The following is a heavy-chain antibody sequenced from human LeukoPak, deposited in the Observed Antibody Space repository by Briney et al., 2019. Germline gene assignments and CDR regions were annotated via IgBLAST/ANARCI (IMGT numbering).Heavy chain of an antibody. V-gene: IGHV1-69*13. CDR2: IIPIFGTA. J-gene: IGHJ4*02. CDR3: ARDHDYCSGGSCYRPFDY. CDR1: GGTFSSYA. Sequence: ASVKVSYKASGGTFSSYAISWVRQAPGQGLEWMGGIIPIFGTANYAQKFQGRVTITADESTSTAYMELSSLRSEDTAVYYCARDHDYCSGGSCYRPFDYWGQGTLVTVSS. D-gene: IGHD2-15*01.